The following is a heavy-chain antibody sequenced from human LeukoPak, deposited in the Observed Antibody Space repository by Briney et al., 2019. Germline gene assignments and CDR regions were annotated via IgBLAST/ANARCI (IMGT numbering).Heavy chain of an antibody. J-gene: IGHJ4*02. V-gene: IGHV3-48*02. CDR1: GLTFSSYS. D-gene: IGHD5-18*01. CDR2: ISSSSSTI. Sequence: GGSLRLSCALAGLTFSSYSMNWVRQAPGKGLEWVSYISSSSSTIYYADSVKGRFTISRDNAKNSLYLQMNSRRDEDTAVYYCASQQLWVDFFDYWGQGTLVTVSS. CDR3: ASQQLWVDFFDY.